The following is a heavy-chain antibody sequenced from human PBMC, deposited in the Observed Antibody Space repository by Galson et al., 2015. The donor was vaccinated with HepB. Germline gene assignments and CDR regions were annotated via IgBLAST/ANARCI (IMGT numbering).Heavy chain of an antibody. V-gene: IGHV3-23*01. CDR2: ISHDGVNT. D-gene: IGHD5-12*01. CDR3: ARWISWVDWHDY. CDR1: GFTFSDYA. Sequence: SLRLSCAASGFTFSDYAMTWVRQAPGKGLEWVSGISHDGVNTHYADSAKGRFTISRDNSKNTLHLQMNSLRAEDSAVYYCARWISWVDWHDYWCQGTLVTVSS. J-gene: IGHJ4*02.